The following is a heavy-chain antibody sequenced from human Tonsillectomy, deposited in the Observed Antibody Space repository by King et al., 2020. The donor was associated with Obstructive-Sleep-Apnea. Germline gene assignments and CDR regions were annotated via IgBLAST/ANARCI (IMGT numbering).Heavy chain of an antibody. CDR2: ISAYNGST. D-gene: IGHD2-15*01. Sequence: VQLVESGAEVKKPGASVKVSCKASGYTFTSYGINWVRQAPGQGLEWMGWISAYNGSTNFAQRLQGRVTMTTDTSTSTAYMELRSLRSDDTAVYYCASPGYCSGGSCQVAFDSWGQGTLVTVSS. CDR3: ASPGYCSGGSCQVAFDS. CDR1: GYTFTSYG. V-gene: IGHV1-18*04. J-gene: IGHJ4*02.